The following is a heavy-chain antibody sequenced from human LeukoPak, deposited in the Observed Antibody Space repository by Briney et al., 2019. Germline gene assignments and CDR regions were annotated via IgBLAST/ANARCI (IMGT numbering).Heavy chain of an antibody. CDR3: ARASYCSSTSCYTYWYFDL. CDR1: GGSISSGDYY. D-gene: IGHD2-2*02. J-gene: IGHJ2*01. Sequence: SQTLSLTCTVSGGSISSGDYYWSWIRQPPGTGLEWIGYIYYSGTTYYNPSLKSRVTISVDTSKNQFSLKLSSVTAADTAVYYCARASYCSSTSCYTYWYFDLWGRGTLVTVSS. CDR2: IYYSGTT. V-gene: IGHV4-30-4*01.